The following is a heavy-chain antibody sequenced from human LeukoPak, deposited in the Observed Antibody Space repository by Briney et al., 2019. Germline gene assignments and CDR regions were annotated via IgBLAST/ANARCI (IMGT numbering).Heavy chain of an antibody. CDR2: IYYSGST. J-gene: IGHJ4*02. V-gene: IGHV4-34*01. CDR1: GGSFSGYY. D-gene: IGHD1-26*01. Sequence: PSETLSLTCAVYGGSFSGYYWSWIRQPPGKGLEWIGSIYYSGSTYYNPSLKSRVTISVDTSKNQFSLKLSSVTAADTAVYYCARIAGASDYWGQGTLVTVSS. CDR3: ARIAGASDY.